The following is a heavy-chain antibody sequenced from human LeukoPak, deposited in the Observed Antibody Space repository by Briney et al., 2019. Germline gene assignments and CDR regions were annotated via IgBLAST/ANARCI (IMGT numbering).Heavy chain of an antibody. CDR3: ARVRVGATTPDY. Sequence: ASVTVSCKASGYTFTSYGISWVRQAPGQGLEWMGWISAYNGNTNYAQKLQGRVTMTTDTSTSTAYMELRSLRSDDTSVYYCARVRVGATTPDYWGQGTLVTVSS. D-gene: IGHD1-26*01. V-gene: IGHV1-18*01. CDR2: ISAYNGNT. J-gene: IGHJ4*02. CDR1: GYTFTSYG.